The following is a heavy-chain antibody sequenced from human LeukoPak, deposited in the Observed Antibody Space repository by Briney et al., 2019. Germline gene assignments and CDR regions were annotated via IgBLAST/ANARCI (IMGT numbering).Heavy chain of an antibody. CDR1: GFTFSDYS. D-gene: IGHD6-13*01. CDR3: ARVRSSSWYYYYYYMDV. J-gene: IGHJ6*03. Sequence: GGSLRLSCAGSGFTFSDYSINWVRQAPGKGLEWVSSINPTSTSIYYADAVRGRFTISRDNSKNTLYLQMNSLRAEDTAVYYCARVRSSSWYYYYYYMDVWGKGTTVTVSS. CDR2: INPTSTSI. V-gene: IGHV3-21*04.